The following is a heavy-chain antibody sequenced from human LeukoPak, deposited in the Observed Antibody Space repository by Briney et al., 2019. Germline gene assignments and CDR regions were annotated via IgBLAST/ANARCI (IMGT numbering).Heavy chain of an antibody. CDR2: IYYSGST. CDR1: GGSISSGSYY. CDR3: ARVGNGYYGSSGYYSY. J-gene: IGHJ4*02. Sequence: SETLSLTCTVSGGSISSGSYYWSWIRQPPGKGLEWIGYIYYSGSTNYNPSLKSRVTISVDTSKNQFSLKLSSVTAADTAVYYCARVGNGYYGSSGYYSYWGQGTLVTVSS. D-gene: IGHD3-22*01. V-gene: IGHV4-61*01.